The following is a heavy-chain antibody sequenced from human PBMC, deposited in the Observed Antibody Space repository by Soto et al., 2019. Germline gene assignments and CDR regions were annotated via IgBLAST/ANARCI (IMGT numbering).Heavy chain of an antibody. D-gene: IGHD3-22*01. CDR2: IYYSGST. CDR1: GGSISSYY. CDR3: ARHLGLILAAPNFDY. J-gene: IGHJ4*02. Sequence: ETLSLTCTVSGGSISSYYWTWIRQPPGKGLEWIGYIYYSGSTNYNPSLKSRVTISVDRSKNQFSLNLSSATAADTAVYYCARHLGLILAAPNFDYWGQGTLVTVPQ. V-gene: IGHV4-59*08.